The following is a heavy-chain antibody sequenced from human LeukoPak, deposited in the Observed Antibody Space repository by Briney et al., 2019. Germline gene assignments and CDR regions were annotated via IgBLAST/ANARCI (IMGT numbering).Heavy chain of an antibody. CDR1: GGSISSSSYY. CDR2: IYYSGST. J-gene: IGHJ4*02. Sequence: SETLSLTCTVSGGSISSSSYYWGWIRQPPGKGLEWIGSIYYSGSTYYNPSLKSRVTISVDTSKNQFSLKLSSVTAADTAVYYCARRSPGSGYFDYWGQGTLVTVSS. D-gene: IGHD1-1*01. V-gene: IGHV4-39*01. CDR3: ARRSPGSGYFDY.